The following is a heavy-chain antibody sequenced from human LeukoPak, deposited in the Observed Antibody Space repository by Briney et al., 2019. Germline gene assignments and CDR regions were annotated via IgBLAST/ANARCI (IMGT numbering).Heavy chain of an antibody. V-gene: IGHV4-4*02. J-gene: IGHJ4*02. CDR3: ARGGGFYGSGTTHFDY. CDR1: GGSVSSSNW. CDR2: IHHGGST. Sequence: PSGTLSLTCAVSGGSVSSSNWWNWVRQPPGKGLEWIAEIHHGGSTNYNPSLKSRVTVSIDKSKNQFSLRLSSVTAADTAVYFCARGGGFYGSGTTHFDYWGQGTLVTVSS. D-gene: IGHD3-10*01.